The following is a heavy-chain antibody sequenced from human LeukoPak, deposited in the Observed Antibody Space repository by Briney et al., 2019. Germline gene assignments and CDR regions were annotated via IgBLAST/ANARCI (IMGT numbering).Heavy chain of an antibody. J-gene: IGHJ4*02. Sequence: PGGSLRLSCAASEFTVTSNYMSWVRQAPGKGLEWVSVIYSGGSTYYADSVRGRFTISRHNSNNTLYLQMNSLRPEDTAVYYCARELLNIGGYWGQGTLVTVSS. CDR2: IYSGGST. CDR1: EFTVTSNY. D-gene: IGHD2-21*01. V-gene: IGHV3-53*04. CDR3: ARELLNIGGY.